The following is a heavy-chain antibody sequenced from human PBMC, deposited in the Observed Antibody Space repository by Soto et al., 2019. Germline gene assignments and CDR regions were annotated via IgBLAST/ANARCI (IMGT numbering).Heavy chain of an antibody. D-gene: IGHD3-22*01. CDR1: GYTFTSYY. V-gene: IGHV1-46*03. CDR3: ARDRYYDSSGYYWAFDI. CDR2: INPSGGST. J-gene: IGHJ3*02. Sequence: ASVKVSCKASGYTFTSYYMHWVRQAPGQGLEWMGIINPSGGSTSYAQKFQGRVTMTRDTSTSTVYMELSSLRSEDTAVYYCARDRYYDSSGYYWAFDIWGKGTMVTVSS.